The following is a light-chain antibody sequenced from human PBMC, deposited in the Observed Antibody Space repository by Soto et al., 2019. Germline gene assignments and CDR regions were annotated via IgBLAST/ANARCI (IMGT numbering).Light chain of an antibody. CDR2: GAS. CDR1: QSVSSIY. CDR3: QQRGSWPAT. J-gene: IGKJ3*01. Sequence: VLTKSPGTLSLTQGERATLSCRASQSVSSIYLAWYQQKPGQAPRLLIYGASSRATGIPDRFSGSGSGTDFTLTISRLEPEDFAVYYCQQRGSWPATFGPGTKVDIK. V-gene: IGKV3D-20*02.